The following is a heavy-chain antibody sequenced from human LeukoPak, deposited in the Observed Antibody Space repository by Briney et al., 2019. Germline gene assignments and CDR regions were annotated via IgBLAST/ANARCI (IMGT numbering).Heavy chain of an antibody. V-gene: IGHV3-7*01. Sequence: GGSLRLSCAGSGFTFSNYWMSWVRQAPGKGLEWVANIKQDGSEKYYVDSVKGRFTVSRDNAKNSLYLQMNSLRVEDTAVYYCAREGAPLKWFDSWGQGTLVTVSS. CDR1: GFTFSNYW. D-gene: IGHD3-16*01. J-gene: IGHJ5*01. CDR2: IKQDGSEK. CDR3: AREGAPLKWFDS.